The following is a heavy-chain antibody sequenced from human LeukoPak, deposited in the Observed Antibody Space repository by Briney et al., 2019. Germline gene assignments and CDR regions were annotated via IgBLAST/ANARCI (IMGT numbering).Heavy chain of an antibody. CDR2: IYYSGST. D-gene: IGHD3-22*01. CDR1: GGSISSYY. CDR3: ASYLTYYYDSSGYYVFDY. Sequence: SETLSLTCTVSGGSISSYYWSWIRRPPGKGLEWIGYIYYSGSTNYNPSLKSRVTISVDTSKNQFSLKLSSVTAADTAVYYCASYLTYYYDSSGYYVFDYWGQGTLVTVSS. V-gene: IGHV4-59*01. J-gene: IGHJ4*02.